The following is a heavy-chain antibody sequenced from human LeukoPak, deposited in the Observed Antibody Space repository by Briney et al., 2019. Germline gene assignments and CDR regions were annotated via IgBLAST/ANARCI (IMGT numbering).Heavy chain of an antibody. V-gene: IGHV3-21*01. J-gene: IGHJ6*04. CDR1: GFTFSSYS. CDR3: ARDLMVRGVISHSRGMDV. D-gene: IGHD3-10*01. CDR2: IISSSSYT. Sequence: GGSLRLSCAASGFTFSSYSMNWVRQAPGEGLEWVSSIISSSSYTYYADSVKGRFTISRDNAKNSLYLQMNSLRAEDTAVYYCARDLMVRGVISHSRGMDVWGKGTTVTVSS.